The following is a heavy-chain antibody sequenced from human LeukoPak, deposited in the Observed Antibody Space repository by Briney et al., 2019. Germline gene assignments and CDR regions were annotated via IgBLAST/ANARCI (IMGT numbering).Heavy chain of an antibody. D-gene: IGHD3-9*01. CDR2: INAGNGKT. V-gene: IGHV1-3*01. Sequence: ASVKVSFKASGYTFTSYAMHWVRQAPGQRLEGMGWINAGNGKTKYSQKFQGRVTITRDTSASTAYMELSSLRSEDTAVYYCARDLPDYDILTGYYTYYYYGMDIWGQGTTVTVSS. J-gene: IGHJ6*02. CDR1: GYTFTSYA. CDR3: ARDLPDYDILTGYYTYYYYGMDI.